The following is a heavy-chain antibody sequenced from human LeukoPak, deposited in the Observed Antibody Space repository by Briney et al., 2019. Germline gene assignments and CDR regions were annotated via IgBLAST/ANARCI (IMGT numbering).Heavy chain of an antibody. CDR3: AKGPNTYYYDSSGLIDY. J-gene: IGHJ4*02. D-gene: IGHD3-22*01. Sequence: GGSLRLSCAASGFTVSSNYMSWVRQAPGKGLEWVSAISGSGGSTYYADSVKGRFTISRDNSKNTLYLQMNSLRAEDTAVYYCAKGPNTYYYDSSGLIDYWGQGTLVTVSS. V-gene: IGHV3-23*01. CDR2: ISGSGGST. CDR1: GFTVSSNY.